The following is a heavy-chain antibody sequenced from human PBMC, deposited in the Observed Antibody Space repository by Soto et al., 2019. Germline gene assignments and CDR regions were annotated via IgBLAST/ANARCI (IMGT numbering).Heavy chain of an antibody. Sequence: QVQLVQSGAEVKKPGSSVKVSCKAYGGTFSSYAISWVRQAPGQGLEWMGGIIPIFGTANYAQKFQGRVTITADESTSTAYMELSSLRSEDTAVYYCARSAASYPAACYSDYWGQGTLVTVSS. CDR3: ARSAASYPAACYSDY. V-gene: IGHV1-69*01. D-gene: IGHD1-26*01. J-gene: IGHJ4*02. CDR1: GGTFSSYA. CDR2: IIPIFGTA.